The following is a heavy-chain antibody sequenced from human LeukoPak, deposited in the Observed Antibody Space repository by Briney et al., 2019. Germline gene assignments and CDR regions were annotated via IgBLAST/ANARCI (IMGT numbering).Heavy chain of an antibody. CDR2: IYYSGST. V-gene: IGHV4-39*01. CDR3: ARHPSSSFDLF. CDR1: GGSISSSSYY. J-gene: IGHJ4*02. D-gene: IGHD6-6*01. Sequence: SETLSLTCIVSGGSISSSSYYWGWLRQPPGKGLEWIVSIYYSGSTYYNPSLKSRVTISLDTSKNQFSLKLSSVTAADTAVYYCARHPSSSFDLFWGQGTLVTVSS.